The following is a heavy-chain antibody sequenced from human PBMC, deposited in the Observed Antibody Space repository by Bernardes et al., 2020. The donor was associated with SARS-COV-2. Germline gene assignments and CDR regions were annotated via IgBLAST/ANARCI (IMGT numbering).Heavy chain of an antibody. CDR3: ARDSSVEIDY. CDR2: INSDGSGT. CDR1: GFTLSMYW. V-gene: IGHV3-74*01. J-gene: IGHJ4*02. Sequence: GGSMRLSCAASGFTLSMYWMHWVRQVPGKGLVWVSHINSDGSGTSYADSVKGRFTISRDNAKNTLYLQMHSLRAEDSAVYFCARDSSVEIDYWGRGTLVTVSS.